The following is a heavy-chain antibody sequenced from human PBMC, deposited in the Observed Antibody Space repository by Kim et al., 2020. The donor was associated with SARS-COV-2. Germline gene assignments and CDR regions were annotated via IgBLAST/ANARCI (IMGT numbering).Heavy chain of an antibody. J-gene: IGHJ6*02. V-gene: IGHV5-10-1*01. CDR1: GYSFTSYW. D-gene: IGHD6-13*01. CDR2: IDPSDSYT. Sequence: GESLKISCKGSGYSFTSYWISWVRQMPGKGLEWLGRIDPSDSYTNYSPSFQGHVTISADKSISTAYLQWSSLKASDTAMYYCATYRGIAGDGTDPPLDVWGQGTTVTVSS. CDR3: ATYRGIAGDGTDPPLDV.